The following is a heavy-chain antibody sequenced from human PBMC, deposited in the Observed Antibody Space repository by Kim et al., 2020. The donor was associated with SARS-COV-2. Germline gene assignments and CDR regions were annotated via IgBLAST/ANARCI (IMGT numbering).Heavy chain of an antibody. V-gene: IGHV3-30*18. J-gene: IGHJ6*02. D-gene: IGHD3-10*01. Sequence: GGSLRLSCVASGFTFSSYGMHWVRQAPGKGLEWVAVISYDGSNKYYADSVKGRFTISRDNSKNTLYLQMNSLRAEDTAVYYCAKDLHSGSYYPQPDYGMDVWGQGTTVTVSS. CDR2: ISYDGSNK. CDR1: GFTFSSYG. CDR3: AKDLHSGSYYPQPDYGMDV.